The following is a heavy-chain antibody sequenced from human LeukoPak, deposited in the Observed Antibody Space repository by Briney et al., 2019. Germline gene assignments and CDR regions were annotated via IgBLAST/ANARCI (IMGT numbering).Heavy chain of an antibody. Sequence: GGSLRLSFAAPGFTFSDYYMSSVRQAPGKGQEMVSYISSSGSAIYYADCVKGRFTISRDNSKNTLYLQMNSLRAEDTAVYYCAKAKRFDYYYYMDVWGKGTTVTIS. V-gene: IGHV3-11*01. D-gene: IGHD3-16*01. J-gene: IGHJ6*03. CDR2: ISSSGSAI. CDR3: AKAKRFDYYYYMDV. CDR1: GFTFSDYY.